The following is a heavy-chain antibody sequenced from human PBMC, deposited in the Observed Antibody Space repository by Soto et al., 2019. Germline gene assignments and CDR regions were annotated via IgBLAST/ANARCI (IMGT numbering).Heavy chain of an antibody. Sequence: SETLSLTCTVSGGSISSYYWSWIRQPPGKGLEWIGYIYYSGSTNYNPSLKSRVTISVDTSKNQFSLKLSSVTAADTAVYYCARAESGYSSGWYAYYYYGMDVWGQGTTVTVSS. V-gene: IGHV4-59*01. CDR1: GGSISSYY. J-gene: IGHJ6*02. CDR3: ARAESGYSSGWYAYYYYGMDV. CDR2: IYYSGST. D-gene: IGHD6-19*01.